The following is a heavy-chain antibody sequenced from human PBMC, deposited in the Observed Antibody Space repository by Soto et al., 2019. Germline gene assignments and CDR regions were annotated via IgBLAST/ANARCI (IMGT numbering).Heavy chain of an antibody. Sequence: GGSLRLSCAASGFTFSSYAMSWVRQAPGKGLEWVSAISGSGGSTYYADSVKGRFTISRDNSKNTLYLQMNSLRAEDTAVYYCAKVQGHTFYDSSGYYKNDAFDIWGQGTMVTVSS. CDR3: AKVQGHTFYDSSGYYKNDAFDI. CDR2: ISGSGGST. V-gene: IGHV3-23*01. CDR1: GFTFSSYA. J-gene: IGHJ3*02. D-gene: IGHD3-22*01.